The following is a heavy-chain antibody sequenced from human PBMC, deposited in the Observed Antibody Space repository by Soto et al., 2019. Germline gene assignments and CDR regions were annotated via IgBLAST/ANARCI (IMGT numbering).Heavy chain of an antibody. D-gene: IGHD3-22*01. CDR3: ARARESTYYYDSSGLRTSRSFDP. CDR2: IYYSGST. Sequence: SATLSRTCTAPGRSIRSYYWRWIPRPPGKGLEWNGYIYYSGSTNYNPSLKSRVTTSVDTSKNQFSLKLSSVTAADTAVYYCARARESTYYYDSSGLRTSRSFDPWGQGTLVTVSS. J-gene: IGHJ5*02. V-gene: IGHV4-59*01. CDR1: GRSIRSYY.